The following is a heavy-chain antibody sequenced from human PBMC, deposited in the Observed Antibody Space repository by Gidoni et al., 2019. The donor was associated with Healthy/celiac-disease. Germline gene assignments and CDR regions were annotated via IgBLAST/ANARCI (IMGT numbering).Heavy chain of an antibody. CDR1: GGPFSSYA. CDR3: AISPPRAVEYVVAD. Sequence: QVQLVQSGAEVKKPGSSVTVSCKASGGPFSSYAISWVRQAPGQGLEWMGGITPIFGTANYAQKFQGRVTITADESTSTAYMELSSLRSEDTAVYYCAISPPRAVEYVVADWGQGTLVTVSS. CDR2: ITPIFGTA. J-gene: IGHJ4*02. V-gene: IGHV1-69*01. D-gene: IGHD2-21*01.